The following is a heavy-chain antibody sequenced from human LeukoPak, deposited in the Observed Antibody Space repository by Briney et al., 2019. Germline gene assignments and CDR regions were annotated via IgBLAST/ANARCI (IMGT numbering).Heavy chain of an antibody. D-gene: IGHD2-2*01. CDR3: ARAACSSTSCYSLNWFDP. Sequence: ASVKVSCKASGYTFTGYYMHWVRQAPGQGLERMGWINPNSGGTNYAQKFQGRVTMTRDTSISTAYMELSRLRSDDTAVYYCARAACSSTSCYSLNWFDPWGQGTLVTVSS. CDR2: INPNSGGT. V-gene: IGHV1-2*02. CDR1: GYTFTGYY. J-gene: IGHJ5*02.